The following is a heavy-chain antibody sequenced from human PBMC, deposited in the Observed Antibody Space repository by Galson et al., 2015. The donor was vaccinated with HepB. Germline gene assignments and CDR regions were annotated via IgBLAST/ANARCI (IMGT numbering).Heavy chain of an antibody. J-gene: IGHJ5*02. CDR3: ARGALVGVVGCSQNNWFDP. V-gene: IGHV1-18*01. D-gene: IGHD2-15*01. Sequence: SVKVSCKASGYTFSTYSITWVRQAPGQGLEWMGWISPYNRDTNYARKFQGRVTMTTDTFTSTAYMELRSLRSDDTAVYYCARGALVGVVGCSQNNWFDPWGQGTLVTVSS. CDR2: ISPYNRDT. CDR1: GYTFSTYS.